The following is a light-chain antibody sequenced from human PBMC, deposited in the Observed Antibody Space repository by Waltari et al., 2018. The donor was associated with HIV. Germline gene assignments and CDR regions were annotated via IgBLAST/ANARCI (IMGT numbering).Light chain of an antibody. CDR2: GVS. V-gene: IGKV3-11*01. Sequence: DIVLTQSPATLSLSPGETVTLSCRASQTVSTFLAWYQQKPGQSPRLLISGVSARAPGIPVRFSGSGSETDFTLTISGLEPDDFAVYFCQQRKYLYTFGQGTKVEI. CDR1: QTVSTF. J-gene: IGKJ2*01. CDR3: QQRKYLYT.